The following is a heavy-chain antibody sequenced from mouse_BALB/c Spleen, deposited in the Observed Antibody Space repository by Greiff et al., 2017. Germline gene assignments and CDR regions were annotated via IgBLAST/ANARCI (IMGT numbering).Heavy chain of an antibody. CDR2: LFPGDGST. D-gene: IGHD2-14*01. V-gene: IGHV1-85*01. CDR3: ARGGYRYFYAMDY. J-gene: IGHJ4*01. Sequence: VQLQQSGAELVKPGASVKLSCKASGYTFTSYAINWVRQRPEQGLEWIGWLFPGDGSTKYNEKFKGKATLTTDKSSSTAYMQLSRLTSEDSAVYFCARGGYRYFYAMDYWGQGTSVTVSS. CDR1: GYTFTSYA.